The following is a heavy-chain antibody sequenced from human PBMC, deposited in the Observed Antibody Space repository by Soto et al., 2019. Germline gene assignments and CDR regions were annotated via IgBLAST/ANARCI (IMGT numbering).Heavy chain of an antibody. CDR1: GTSFSGYY. CDR2: IYHSGST. D-gene: IGHD2-2*01. Sequence: QVQLQQWGAGLLKPSETLSLTCAVYGTSFSGYYWNWIRQPPGKGLEWIGEIYHSGSTNYNPSLKSRVTISVDTSKNQCSLKLSSVTAADTAVYYCARGRDIVVVSAAYYYMDVWGKGTTVTVSS. V-gene: IGHV4-34*01. J-gene: IGHJ6*03. CDR3: ARGRDIVVVSAAYYYMDV.